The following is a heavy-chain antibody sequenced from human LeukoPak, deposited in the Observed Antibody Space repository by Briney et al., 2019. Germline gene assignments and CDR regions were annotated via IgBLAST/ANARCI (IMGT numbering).Heavy chain of an antibody. J-gene: IGHJ4*02. CDR1: GGSISSSNW. D-gene: IGHD5-24*01. CDR3: ARQPDGYTQFVDY. Sequence: SETLSLTCAVSGGSISSSNWWSWVRQPPGKGLEWIGEIYHSGSTNYNPSLKSRVTISVDKSKNQFSLKLSSVTAADTAVYYCARQPDGYTQFVDYWGQGTLVTVSS. V-gene: IGHV4-4*02. CDR2: IYHSGST.